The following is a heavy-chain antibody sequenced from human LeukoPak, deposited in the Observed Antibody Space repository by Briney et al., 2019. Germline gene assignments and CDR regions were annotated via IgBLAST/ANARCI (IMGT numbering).Heavy chain of an antibody. V-gene: IGHV4-59*01. CDR3: ARAIEAAASSEIYYYYGMDV. CDR1: GGSISSYY. CDR2: IYYSGST. Sequence: SETLSLTCTVSGGSISSYYWSWIRQPPGKGVEWIGYIYYSGSTNYNPSLKSRVTISVDTSKNQFSLKLSSVTAADTAVYYCARAIEAAASSEIYYYYGMDVWGQGTTVTVSS. D-gene: IGHD6-13*01. J-gene: IGHJ6*02.